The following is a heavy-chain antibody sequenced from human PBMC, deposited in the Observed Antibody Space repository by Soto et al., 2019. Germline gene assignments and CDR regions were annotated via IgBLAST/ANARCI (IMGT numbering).Heavy chain of an antibody. Sequence: KTSETLSLTCTVSGGSISSYYWSWIRQPPGKGLEWIGYIYYSGSTNYNPSLKSRVTISVDTSKNQFSLKLSSVTAADTAVYYCARDSSSSGYYYYGMDVWGQGTTVTVSS. J-gene: IGHJ6*02. CDR2: IYYSGST. CDR1: GGSISSYY. V-gene: IGHV4-59*01. D-gene: IGHD3-10*01. CDR3: ARDSSSSGYYYYGMDV.